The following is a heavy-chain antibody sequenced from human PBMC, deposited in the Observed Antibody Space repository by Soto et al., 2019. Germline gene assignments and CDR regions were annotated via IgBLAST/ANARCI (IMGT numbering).Heavy chain of an antibody. Sequence: PSETLSLTCTVSGGSISSGDYYWSWIRQPPGKGLEWIGYIYYSGSTYYNPSLKSRVTISVDTSKNQFSLKLSSVTAADTAVYYCARVKHDYGEPGVLRYYFDYWGQGTLVTVSS. D-gene: IGHD4-17*01. V-gene: IGHV4-30-4*01. CDR1: GGSISSGDYY. CDR2: IYYSGST. CDR3: ARVKHDYGEPGVLRYYFDY. J-gene: IGHJ4*02.